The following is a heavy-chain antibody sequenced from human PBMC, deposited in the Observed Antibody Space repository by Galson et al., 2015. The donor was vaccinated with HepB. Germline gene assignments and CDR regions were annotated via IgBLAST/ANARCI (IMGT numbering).Heavy chain of an antibody. J-gene: IGHJ5*02. D-gene: IGHD5-18*01. CDR3: ARTPTDTAMALRFTGRFDP. CDR1: GYTFTSYA. CDR2: INAGNGNT. V-gene: IGHV1-3*01. Sequence: SVKVSCKASGYTFTSYAMHWVRQAPGQRLEWMGWINAGNGNTKYSQKFQGRVTITRDTSASTAYMELSSLRSEDTAVYYCARTPTDTAMALRFTGRFDPWGQGTLVTVSS.